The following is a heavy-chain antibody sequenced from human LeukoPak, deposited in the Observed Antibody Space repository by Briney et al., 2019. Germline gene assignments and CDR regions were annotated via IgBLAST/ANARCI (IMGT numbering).Heavy chain of an antibody. CDR3: AKDGGLWVSAHWGDS. CDR2: ITTGDGNT. Sequence: GGSLRLSCTASGFTFSSYTMTWVRQAPGKGLKWVSTITTGDGNTYYADSVKGRFTVSRDDSKNTLYLQMNSLRAEDTAVYYCAKDGGLWVSAHWGDSWGRGTLVTVSS. D-gene: IGHD7-27*01. CDR1: GFTFSSYT. V-gene: IGHV3-23*01. J-gene: IGHJ4*02.